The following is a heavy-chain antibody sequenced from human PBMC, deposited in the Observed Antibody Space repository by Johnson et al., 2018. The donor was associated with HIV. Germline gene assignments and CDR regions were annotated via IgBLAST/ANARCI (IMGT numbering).Heavy chain of an antibody. D-gene: IGHD6-13*01. CDR3: SSEIYRPRPSSSWYVGAFDI. CDR1: GFTFSSYA. Sequence: QVQLVESGGGVVQPGRSLRLSCAASGFTFSSYALHWVRQAPGKGLEWVAVISYDGSNKYYADSVKGRFTISSDNSQNPLYLQMHSLRAEDTAVYYCSSEIYRPRPSSSWYVGAFDIWGQGTMVTVSS. V-gene: IGHV3-30*14. CDR2: ISYDGSNK. J-gene: IGHJ3*02.